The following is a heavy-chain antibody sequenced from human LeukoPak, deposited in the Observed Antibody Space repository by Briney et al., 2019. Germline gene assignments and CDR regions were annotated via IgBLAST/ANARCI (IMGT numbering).Heavy chain of an antibody. CDR3: ARDQRSLSDV. CDR1: GFTFSSSSM. D-gene: IGHD1-26*01. Sequence: GSLRLSCAAYGFTFSSSSMSWVRQAPGKGLEWIASIYSGGNTFHNPSLKSRVTISLDTSKNQFSLKLTSVTAADTAVYYCARDQRSLSDVWGQGSLVIVSS. CDR2: IYSGGNT. V-gene: IGHV4-39*07. J-gene: IGHJ4*02.